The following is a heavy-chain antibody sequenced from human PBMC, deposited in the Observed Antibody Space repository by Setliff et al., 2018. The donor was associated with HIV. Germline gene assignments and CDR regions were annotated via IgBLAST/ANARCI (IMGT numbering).Heavy chain of an antibody. CDR2: IYSSGST. D-gene: IGHD3-10*01. Sequence: SETLSLTCTVSGDSISSGTYYWSWIRQPAGKGLEWIGRIYSSGSTNYNPSLESRVTISVDTSKNQFSLSLSSMTAADTAVYYCARSIYGSGSQPLDYWGQGILVTVSS. CDR1: GDSISSGTYY. V-gene: IGHV4-61*02. J-gene: IGHJ4*02. CDR3: ARSIYGSGSQPLDY.